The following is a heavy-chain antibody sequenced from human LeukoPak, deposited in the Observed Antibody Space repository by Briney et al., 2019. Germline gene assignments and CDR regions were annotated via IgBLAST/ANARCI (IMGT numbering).Heavy chain of an antibody. CDR3: ARHYSSSAPFDY. D-gene: IGHD6-6*01. CDR1: GFTVSSSY. V-gene: IGHV3-23*01. CDR2: ISGSGGST. J-gene: IGHJ4*02. Sequence: GGSLRLSCTGSGFTVSSSYMSWVRQAPGKGLEWVSAISGSGGSTYYADSVKGRFTISRDNAKNSLYLQMNSLRAEDTAVYYCARHYSSSAPFDYWGQGTLVTVSS.